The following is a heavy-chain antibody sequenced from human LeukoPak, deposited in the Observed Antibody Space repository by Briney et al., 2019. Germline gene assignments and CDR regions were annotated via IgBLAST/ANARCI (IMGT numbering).Heavy chain of an antibody. CDR2: ISSNGNDK. CDR1: GVTFSNYG. D-gene: IGHD5-12*01. CDR3: GTWGIVAALDR. J-gene: IGHJ5*02. Sequence: GGSLRLSCAASGVTFSNYGMHWVRQAPGKGLEWVALISSNGNDKLYGDSVKGRFTISRDDSKSTLYLQMNSLRAEDSGVYYCGTWGIVAALDRWGQGTLVTVSP. V-gene: IGHV3-30*03.